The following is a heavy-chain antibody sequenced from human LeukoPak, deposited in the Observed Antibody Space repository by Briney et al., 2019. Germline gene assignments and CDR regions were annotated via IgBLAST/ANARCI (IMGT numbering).Heavy chain of an antibody. V-gene: IGHV1-18*01. J-gene: IGHJ5*02. D-gene: IGHD3-10*01. CDR1: GYTFTSYG. CDR3: ARGGPITMVQGVTRSPRWFDP. Sequence: GASVKVSCKASGYTFTSYGISWVRQAPGQGLEWMGWISAYNGNTNYAQKLQGRVTMTTDTSTSKAYMELRSLRSDDTAVYYCARGGPITMVQGVTRSPRWFDPWGQGTLVTVSS. CDR2: ISAYNGNT.